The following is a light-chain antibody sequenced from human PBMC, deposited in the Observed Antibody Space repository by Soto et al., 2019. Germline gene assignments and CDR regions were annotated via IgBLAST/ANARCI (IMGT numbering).Light chain of an antibody. CDR1: SSDVGAYNY. CDR3: QSYDSSLTTFV. V-gene: IGLV1-40*01. Sequence: SVLTQPASVSGSLGQSITISCTGTSSDVGAYNYVSWYQQLPGTAPKRLIYGDNNRPSGVPDRFSGSKSGTSASLAITGLQPEDEADYYCQSYDSSLTTFVFGTGTKVTVL. CDR2: GDN. J-gene: IGLJ1*01.